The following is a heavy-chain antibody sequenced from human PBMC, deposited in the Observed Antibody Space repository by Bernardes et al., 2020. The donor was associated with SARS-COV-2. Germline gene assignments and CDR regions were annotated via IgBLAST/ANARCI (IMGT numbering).Heavy chain of an antibody. Sequence: ASVKVSCKASGYTFTGYYMHWVRQAPGQGLEWMGWINPNSGGTNYAQKFQGWVTMTRDTSISTAYMELSRLRSDDTAVYYCARGGSSGWSTAAGWFDPWGQGTLVTVSS. CDR3: ARGGSSGWSTAAGWFDP. V-gene: IGHV1-2*04. CDR1: GYTFTGYY. D-gene: IGHD6-19*01. J-gene: IGHJ5*02. CDR2: INPNSGGT.